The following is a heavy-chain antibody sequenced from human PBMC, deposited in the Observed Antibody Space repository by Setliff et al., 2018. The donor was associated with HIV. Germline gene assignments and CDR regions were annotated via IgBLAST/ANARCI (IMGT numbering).Heavy chain of an antibody. CDR2: INPSVGST. CDR3: ASGSHGEGATEY. CDR1: GYILTSHY. J-gene: IGHJ4*02. D-gene: IGHD1-26*01. Sequence: ASVKVSCKASGYILTSHYMHWVRQAPGQGLEWMGIINPSVGSTSYAQKFQGRVTMTRDTSTSTVYMELRSLRSDDTAVYYCASGSHGEGATEYWGLGTLVTVSS. V-gene: IGHV1-46*01.